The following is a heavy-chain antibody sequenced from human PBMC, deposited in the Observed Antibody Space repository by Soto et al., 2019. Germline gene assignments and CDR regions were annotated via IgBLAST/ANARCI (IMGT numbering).Heavy chain of an antibody. V-gene: IGHV4-34*01. J-gene: IGHJ6*02. CDR3: ASLGRRGSGTEEYDYYYGMDV. Sequence: QVQLQQWGAGLLKPSDTLSLTCAVSGESLSGYYWSWIRRPPGTRLEWMWESNHIESTNYNSSLKSRVTILVDTSKIQYTLMLSSVTAADTAVDYCASLGRRGSGTEEYDYYYGMDVWGQGTTVTVSS. CDR1: GESLSGYY. CDR2: SNHIEST. D-gene: IGHD3-10*01.